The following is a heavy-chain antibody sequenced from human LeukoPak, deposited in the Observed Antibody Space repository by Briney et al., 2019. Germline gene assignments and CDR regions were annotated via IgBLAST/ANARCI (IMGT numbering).Heavy chain of an antibody. CDR2: NYRGGST. J-gene: IGHJ4*02. Sequence: PGGSLRLSCAASGFNVSSNYMSWVRQAPGKGLEWVSVNYRGGSTFYTDSVKGRFTISRDNSKNTLYLQMNSLRAEDTAVYYCAREGGWLSPFDCWGQGTLVTVSS. V-gene: IGHV3-53*01. CDR3: AREGGWLSPFDC. CDR1: GFNVSSNY. D-gene: IGHD3-22*01.